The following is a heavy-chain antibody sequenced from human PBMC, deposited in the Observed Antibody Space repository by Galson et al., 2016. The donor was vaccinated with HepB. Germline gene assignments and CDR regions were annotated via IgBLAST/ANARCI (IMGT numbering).Heavy chain of an antibody. J-gene: IGHJ4*02. D-gene: IGHD3-3*01. CDR2: IYYSGST. V-gene: IGHV4-39*07. CDR3: ARVGGFLEWFFNLDY. Sequence: SETLSLTCTVSGGSISSSSYYWGWIRQPPGKGLEWIGRIYYSGSTYYNPSLKSRLTISVDTSKNQFSLKLSSVTAADTAVYYGARVGGFLEWFFNLDYWGQGTLVTVSS. CDR1: GGSISSSSYY.